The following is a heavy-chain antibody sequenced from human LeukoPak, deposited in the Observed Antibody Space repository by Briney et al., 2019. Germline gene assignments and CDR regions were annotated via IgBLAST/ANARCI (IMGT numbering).Heavy chain of an antibody. CDR1: GYSITSSSW. D-gene: IGHD3-22*01. V-gene: IGHV4-28*03. CDR2: IYHSGTT. Sequence: SETLSLTCAVSGYSITSSSWWGWIRQPPGKGLEWIGYIYHSGTTYYNPSLQSRVTISVDTSKNQFSLKLSSVTAADTAVYYCARANYYDSSYYFDYWGQGTLVTVSS. J-gene: IGHJ4*02. CDR3: ARANYYDSSYYFDY.